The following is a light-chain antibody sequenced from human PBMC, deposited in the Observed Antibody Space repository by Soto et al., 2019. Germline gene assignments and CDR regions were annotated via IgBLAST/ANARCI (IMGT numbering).Light chain of an antibody. CDR2: GAS. CDR3: QQRSDSPLT. J-gene: IGKJ4*01. CDR1: QSVSSSY. Sequence: EIVLTQSPGTLSLPPGERATLSCRASQSVSSSYLAWYQQKPGQAPRLLIYGASSRATGIPDRFSGSGSGTDFTLTISTLEPEDFAVYYCQQRSDSPLTFGGGTKVDIK. V-gene: IGKV3D-20*02.